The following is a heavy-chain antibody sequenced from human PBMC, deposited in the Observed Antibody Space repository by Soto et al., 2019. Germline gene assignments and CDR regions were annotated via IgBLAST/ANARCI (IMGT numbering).Heavy chain of an antibody. CDR3: ARVYGTADTAMTNNWFDP. CDR2: IYYSGST. D-gene: IGHD5-18*01. Sequence: SETLSLTCTVSGGSISSYYWSWIRQPPGKGLEWIGYIYYSGSTNYNPSLKSRVTISVDTSKNQFSLKLSSVTAADTAVYYCARVYGTADTAMTNNWFDPWGQGTLVTVSS. V-gene: IGHV4-59*01. J-gene: IGHJ5*02. CDR1: GGSISSYY.